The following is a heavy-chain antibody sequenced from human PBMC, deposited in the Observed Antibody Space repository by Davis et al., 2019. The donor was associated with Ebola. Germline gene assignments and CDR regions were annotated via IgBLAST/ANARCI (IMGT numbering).Heavy chain of an antibody. CDR2: INPSGGSA. D-gene: IGHD3-22*01. CDR1: GYTFTSYY. CDR3: ASHITMIVVGADAFDI. V-gene: IGHV1-46*01. Sequence: ASVKVSCKASGYTFTSYYMHWVRQAPGQGLEWMGIINPSGGSASYAQKFQGRVTMTRDTSTSTVYMELSSLRSEDTAVYYCASHITMIVVGADAFDIWGQGTMVTVSS. J-gene: IGHJ3*02.